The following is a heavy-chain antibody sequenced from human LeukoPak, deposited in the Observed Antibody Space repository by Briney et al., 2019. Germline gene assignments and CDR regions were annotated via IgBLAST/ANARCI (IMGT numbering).Heavy chain of an antibody. J-gene: IGHJ4*02. D-gene: IGHD3-22*01. CDR2: IYYSGST. V-gene: IGHV4-30-4*01. CDR3: ARGGYYYDSSGSA. Sequence: SETLSLTCTVSGGSNSSGDYYWSWIRQPPGKGLEWIGYIYYSGSTYYNPSLKSRVTISVDTSKNQFSLKLSSVTAADTAVYYCARGGYYYDSSGSAWGQGTLVTVSP. CDR1: GGSNSSGDYY.